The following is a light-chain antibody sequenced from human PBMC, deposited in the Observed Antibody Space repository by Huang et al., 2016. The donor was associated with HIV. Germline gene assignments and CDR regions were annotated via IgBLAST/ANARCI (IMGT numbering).Light chain of an antibody. J-gene: IGKJ3*01. CDR3: QQYYTTPGT. CDR1: RSILYNSNNKNY. V-gene: IGKV4-1*01. CDR2: WPS. Sequence: DIVLTQSPDFLAVSLGESATINCSSSRSILYNSNNKNYLAWNQQKPGQSHKLLMYWPSTRESGVPDRFNGSRSETDFTLTISSLQAEDVAVYFCQQYYTTPGTFGPGTTVHIK.